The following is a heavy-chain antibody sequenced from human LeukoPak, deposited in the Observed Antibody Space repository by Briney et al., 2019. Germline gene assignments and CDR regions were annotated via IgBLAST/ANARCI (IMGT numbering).Heavy chain of an antibody. V-gene: IGHV4-59*01. CDR2: IHYSGST. CDR3: ARSMKSSIAALYAFDI. J-gene: IGHJ3*02. Sequence: SETLSLTCTVSGDSISSYYWSWIRQPPGKGLEWIGYIHYSGSTNYNPSLKSRVTTSVDTSKNQFSLKLNSVTAADTAVYYCARSMKSSIAALYAFDIWGQGTMVTVSS. CDR1: GDSISSYY. D-gene: IGHD6-6*01.